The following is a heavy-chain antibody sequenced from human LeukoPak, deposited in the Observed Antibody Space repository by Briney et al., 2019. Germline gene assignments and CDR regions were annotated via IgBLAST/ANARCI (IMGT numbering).Heavy chain of an antibody. CDR2: ITGDSAYI. D-gene: IGHD2-2*01. Sequence: GSLRLFCAAPGFPLSTYAMNWVRQAPGGGLELVSFITGDSAYIYYADSVKGRFTISRDNAKNSLYLQMNSLRAEDTAVYYCARYGVSSSTSYIDFWGQGTLVTVSS. J-gene: IGHJ4*02. CDR1: GFPLSTYA. CDR3: ARYGVSSSTSYIDF. V-gene: IGHV3-21*01.